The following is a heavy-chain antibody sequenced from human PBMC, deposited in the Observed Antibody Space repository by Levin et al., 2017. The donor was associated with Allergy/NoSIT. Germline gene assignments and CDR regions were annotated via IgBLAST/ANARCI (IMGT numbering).Heavy chain of an antibody. V-gene: IGHV3-33*01. J-gene: IGHJ4*02. Sequence: GESLKISCAASGFTFSSYGMHWVRQAPGKGLEWVAVIWYDGSNKYYADSVKGRFTISRDNSKNTLYLQMNSLRAEDTAVYYCARDRGRDGDYLFALDYWGQGTLVTVSS. CDR2: IWYDGSNK. CDR1: GFTFSSYG. CDR3: ARDRGRDGDYLFALDY. D-gene: IGHD4-17*01.